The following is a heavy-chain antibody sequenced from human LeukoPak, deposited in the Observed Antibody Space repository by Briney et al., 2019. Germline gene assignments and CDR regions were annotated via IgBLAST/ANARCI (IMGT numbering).Heavy chain of an antibody. CDR1: GFPFSRFE. D-gene: IGHD4-17*01. CDR2: IFCTGTTT. CDR3: AKEIYGDNFSDY. Sequence: GGSLRLSCAPSGFPFSRFEMNWVPAAPGKGLEWGSYIFCTGTTTHYPDSVKGRFTISSDKAQNSLYLQINSLCADGTPVFCCAKEIYGDNFSDYWGQGTLVTVSS. V-gene: IGHV3-48*03. J-gene: IGHJ4*02.